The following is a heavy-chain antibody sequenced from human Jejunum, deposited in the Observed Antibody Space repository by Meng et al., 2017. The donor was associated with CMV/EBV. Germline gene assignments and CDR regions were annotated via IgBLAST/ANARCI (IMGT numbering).Heavy chain of an antibody. J-gene: IGHJ4*02. V-gene: IGHV3-30*02. CDR3: ARDQTFNGATPPTY. Sequence: QVQLVESGGGVGQPGGSLGLSCVASGFTFSYFGMHWVRQAPGKGLEWVTFLQYDGYNKYYADSVKGRFTVSRDNSKNTLYLQMNSLRTEDTAIYYCARDQTFNGATPPTYWGQGTLVTVSS. CDR1: GFTFSYFG. CDR2: LQYDGYNK. D-gene: IGHD5-24*01.